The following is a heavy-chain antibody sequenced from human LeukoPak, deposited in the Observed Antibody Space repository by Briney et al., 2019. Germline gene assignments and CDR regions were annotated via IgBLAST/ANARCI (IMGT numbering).Heavy chain of an antibody. D-gene: IGHD1-26*01. V-gene: IGHV1-18*01. Sequence: GASVKVSCKASGYTFTSYGISWVRQAPGQGLEWMGWISAYNGNTNYAQKLQGRVTMTTDTSTSTAYMELRSLRSDDTAVYYCAREGIVGASGWRKEDYWGQGTLVTVSS. J-gene: IGHJ4*02. CDR2: ISAYNGNT. CDR3: AREGIVGASGWRKEDY. CDR1: GYTFTSYG.